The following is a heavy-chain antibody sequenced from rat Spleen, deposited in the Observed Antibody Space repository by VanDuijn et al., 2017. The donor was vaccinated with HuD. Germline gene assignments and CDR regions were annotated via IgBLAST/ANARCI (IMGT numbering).Heavy chain of an antibody. D-gene: IGHD2-5*01. CDR1: GSSITSNY. CDR2: IDFSGST. CDR3: ARYRDTYGHVGIFDY. V-gene: IGHV3-1*01. J-gene: IGHJ2*01. Sequence: EVQLQESGPGLVKPSHSLSLTCSVTGSSITSNYWGWIRKFPGNKMEWMGYIDFSGSTGYNPSLKARISITRDLSKNQFFLQLNSVSTEDTAIYYCARYRDTYGHVGIFDYWGQGVRVTVSP.